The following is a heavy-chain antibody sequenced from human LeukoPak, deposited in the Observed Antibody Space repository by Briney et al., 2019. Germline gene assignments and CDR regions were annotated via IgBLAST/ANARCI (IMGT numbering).Heavy chain of an antibody. V-gene: IGHV3-30-3*01. J-gene: IGHJ4*02. CDR3: ARDSGSYLGDY. D-gene: IGHD1-26*01. CDR1: GFTFSSYA. CDR2: ISYDGSNK. Sequence: GGSLRLSCAASGFTFSSYAMHWVRQAPGKGLEWVAVISYDGSNKHYADSVKGRFTISRDNSKNTLCLQMNSLRAEDTAVYYCARDSGSYLGDYWGQGTLVTVSS.